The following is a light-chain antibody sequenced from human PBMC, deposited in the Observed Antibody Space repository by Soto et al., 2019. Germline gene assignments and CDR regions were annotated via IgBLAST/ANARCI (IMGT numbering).Light chain of an antibody. Sequence: QSVLTQPPSASGTPGQRVTSSCSGSSSNIGSDYVYWFQQLPGTAPKLLIYKNYQRPSGVPDRFSGSKSGTSASLAISGLRSEDEADYWCAVWDASLSTWVFGGGTKLTVL. V-gene: IGLV1-47*01. CDR1: SSNIGSDY. J-gene: IGLJ3*02. CDR2: KNY. CDR3: AVWDASLSTWV.